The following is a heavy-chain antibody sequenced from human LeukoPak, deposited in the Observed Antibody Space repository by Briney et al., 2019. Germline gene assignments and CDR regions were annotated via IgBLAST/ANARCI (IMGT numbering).Heavy chain of an antibody. CDR2: IRYDGSSK. V-gene: IGHV3-30*02. CDR3: AKTCTPGYDFDY. CDR1: GFTFSSYG. Sequence: GTSLRLSCAASGFTFSSYGMHWVRQAPGKGLEWVAFIRYDGSSKYYADSVRGRFTISRDDSRDTLYLQMNSLRAEDTAVYYCAKTCTPGYDFDYWGQGTLVTVSS. D-gene: IGHD1-1*01. J-gene: IGHJ4*02.